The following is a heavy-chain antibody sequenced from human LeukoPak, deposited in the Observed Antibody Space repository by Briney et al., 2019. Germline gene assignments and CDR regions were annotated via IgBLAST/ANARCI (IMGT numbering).Heavy chain of an antibody. CDR1: GGSFSGYY. D-gene: IGHD5-12*01. CDR3: ARHRENVDIVATRANSEFDY. V-gene: IGHV4-34*01. Sequence: NPSETLSLTCAVYGGSFSGYYWSWIRQPPGKGLEWLGEINHSGSTNYNPSLKSRVTISVDTSKNQFSLKLSSVTAADTAVYYCARHRENVDIVATRANSEFDYWGQGTLVTVSS. J-gene: IGHJ4*02. CDR2: INHSGST.